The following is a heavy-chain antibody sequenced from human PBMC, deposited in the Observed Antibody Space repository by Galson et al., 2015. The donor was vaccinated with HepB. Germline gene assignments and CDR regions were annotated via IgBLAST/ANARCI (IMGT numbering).Heavy chain of an antibody. CDR1: GFTFSSYT. CDR2: ISGSRTYI. CDR3: ASGPPLYSSSWSTEC. J-gene: IGHJ4*02. V-gene: IGHV3-21*01. Sequence: SLRLSCAASGFTFSSYTMNWVRQAPGKGLEWVSSISGSRTYIYYAESVRGRFTISRDNAKNSLYLQMSSLRVEDTAVYYCASGPPLYSSSWSTECWGQGTLVTVSS. D-gene: IGHD6-13*01.